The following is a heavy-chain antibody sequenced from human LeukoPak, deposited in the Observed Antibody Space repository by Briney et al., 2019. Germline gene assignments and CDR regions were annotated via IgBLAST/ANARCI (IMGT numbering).Heavy chain of an antibody. J-gene: IGHJ3*02. CDR1: GGTFSSYA. CDR2: IIPIFGTA. CDR3: ARVVVYDSSGTDAFDI. D-gene: IGHD3-22*01. Sequence: ASVKVSCKASGGTFSSYAISWVRQAPGQGLEWMGGIIPIFGTANYAQKFQGRVTITTDESTSTAYMELSSLRSEDTAVYYCARVVVYDSSGTDAFDIWGQGTMVTVSS. V-gene: IGHV1-69*05.